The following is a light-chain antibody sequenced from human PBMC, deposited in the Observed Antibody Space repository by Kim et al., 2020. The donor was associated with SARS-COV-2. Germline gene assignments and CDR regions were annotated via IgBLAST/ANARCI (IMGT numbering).Light chain of an antibody. CDR2: QDS. CDR1: KLGDKY. V-gene: IGLV3-1*01. CDR3: QAWDSSTVV. Sequence: GSPGQTDSITCSGNKLGDKYACWYKQKPGQSPVLVIYQDSKRPSGIPERFSGSNSGNTATLTNSVTQAMDEADYYCQAWDSSTVVFGGGTQLTVL. J-gene: IGLJ2*01.